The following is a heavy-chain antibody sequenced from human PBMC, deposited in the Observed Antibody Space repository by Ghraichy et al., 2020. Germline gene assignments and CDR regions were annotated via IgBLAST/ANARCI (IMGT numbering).Heavy chain of an antibody. CDR2: IFYSGNT. Sequence: SETLSLTCTVSGGSINNYYWNWIRHSPGKGLEWIASIFYSGNTNYNPSLGSRVNISVDTSKNQFSLNLRSVTAADTAVYYCARGPYSISSPGPTYYYYFGMDVWGQGTTVTVSS. CDR3: ARGPYSISSPGPTYYYYFGMDV. J-gene: IGHJ6*02. V-gene: IGHV4-59*01. D-gene: IGHD6-13*01. CDR1: GGSINNYY.